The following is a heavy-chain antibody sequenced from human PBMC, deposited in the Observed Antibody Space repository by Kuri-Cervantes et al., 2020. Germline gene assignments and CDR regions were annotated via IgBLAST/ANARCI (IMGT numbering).Heavy chain of an antibody. CDR2: MNPNSGNT. J-gene: IGHJ6*03. V-gene: IGHV1-8*02. D-gene: IGHD6-19*01. CDR1: GYTFTSYG. CDR3: ARFGYTSGWYYEVGSYYYMDV. Sequence: ASVKVSCKASGYTFTSYGISWVRQAPGQGLEWMGWMNPNSGNTDYAQRFQGRVTMTRNTSINTAYMELSSLRSEDTAVYYCARFGYTSGWYYEVGSYYYMDVWGKGTTVTVSS.